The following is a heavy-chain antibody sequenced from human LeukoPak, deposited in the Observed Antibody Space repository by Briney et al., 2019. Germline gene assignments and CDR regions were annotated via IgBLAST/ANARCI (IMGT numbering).Heavy chain of an antibody. D-gene: IGHD2-2*01. Sequence: GRSLRLSCAASGFTFSSYGMHWVRQAPGKGLEWVAVISYVGSYKYYADSVKGRFTISRDNSKNTLYLQMNSLRAEDTAVYYCAKDLATGAAMPEHYFDYWGQGTLVTVSS. V-gene: IGHV3-30*18. CDR2: ISYVGSYK. CDR3: AKDLATGAAMPEHYFDY. J-gene: IGHJ4*02. CDR1: GFTFSSYG.